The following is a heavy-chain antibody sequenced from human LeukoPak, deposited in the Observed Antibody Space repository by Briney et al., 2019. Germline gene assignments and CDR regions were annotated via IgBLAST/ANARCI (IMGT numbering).Heavy chain of an antibody. J-gene: IGHJ4*02. D-gene: IGHD4/OR15-4a*01. V-gene: IGHV3-7*02. CDR1: GFTFGDYW. Sequence: PGGSLRLSCADSGFTFGDYWMSWVRQTPGKGLEWVANIRQDGSEKYYVDSVKGRFTVSRDNAKRSLYLQMNSLRAEDTAVYYCARGSTNYNHFWLSYWGQGTLVTVSS. CDR2: IRQDGSEK. CDR3: ARGSTNYNHFWLSY.